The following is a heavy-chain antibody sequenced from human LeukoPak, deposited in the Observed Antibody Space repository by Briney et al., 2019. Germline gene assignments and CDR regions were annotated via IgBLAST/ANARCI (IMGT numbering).Heavy chain of an antibody. J-gene: IGHJ4*02. Sequence: PGGSLRLSCAASGFTFSSYWMSWVRQAPGKGLEWVANIKQDGSEKYYVDSVKGRFTISRDNAKNSLYLQMNSLRAEDTAVYYCARDWGNDFWSGYLNWGQGTLVTLSS. CDR3: ARDWGNDFWSGYLN. D-gene: IGHD3-3*01. CDR1: GFTFSSYW. V-gene: IGHV3-7*01. CDR2: IKQDGSEK.